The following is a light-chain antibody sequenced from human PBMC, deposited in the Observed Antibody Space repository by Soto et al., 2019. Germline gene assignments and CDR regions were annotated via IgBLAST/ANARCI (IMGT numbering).Light chain of an antibody. V-gene: IGKV1-39*01. CDR1: QSISRN. CDR3: QQSYTTVSIT. CDR2: AAS. Sequence: DIQMTQSPSSLSASVGDRVTITCRASQSISRNLNWYQHKPGKAPKLLFYAASSLQNGVPSRFXGSGSGTDSTLIISRLQPEDLATYYCQQSYTTVSITFGQGTRLEIK. J-gene: IGKJ5*01.